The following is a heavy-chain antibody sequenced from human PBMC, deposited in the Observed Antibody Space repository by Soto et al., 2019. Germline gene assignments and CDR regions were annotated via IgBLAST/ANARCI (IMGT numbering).Heavy chain of an antibody. J-gene: IGHJ5*02. V-gene: IGHV4-31*03. Sequence: QVQLQESGPGLVKPSQTLSLTCTVSGGSISSGDYYWSWIRQHPGKGLEWIGYIYYSGSTYYNPSLKSRVTISVDTAKIQFSLKLSSVTAADTAVYYCARWWSVSRQVFDPGGQGTLVTVSS. CDR3: ARWWSVSRQVFDP. D-gene: IGHD3-3*01. CDR2: IYYSGST. CDR1: GGSISSGDYY.